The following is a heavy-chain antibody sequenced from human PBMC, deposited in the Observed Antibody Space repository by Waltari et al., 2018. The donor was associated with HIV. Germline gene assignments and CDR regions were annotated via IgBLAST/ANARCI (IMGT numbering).Heavy chain of an antibody. D-gene: IGHD5-18*01. CDR2: IYYSGST. J-gene: IGHJ2*01. CDR1: GCSISSSSYY. CDR3: ARVQTGVDTAMVNRYFDL. Sequence: QLQLQESGPGLVKPSETLSLTCTVSGCSISSSSYYSGWIRQAPGKGLEWIGSIYYSGSTYYNPSLKSRVTISVDTSKNQFSLKLSSVTAADTAVYYCARVQTGVDTAMVNRYFDLWGRGTLVTVSS. V-gene: IGHV4-39*01.